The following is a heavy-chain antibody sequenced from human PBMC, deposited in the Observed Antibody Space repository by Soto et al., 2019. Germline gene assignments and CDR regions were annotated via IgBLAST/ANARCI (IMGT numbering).Heavy chain of an antibody. CDR2: IYSGGST. J-gene: IGHJ4*02. V-gene: IGHV3-66*01. D-gene: IGHD3-16*01. Sequence: GGSLRLSRAASGFTVSTKYMSWVRQAPGKGLEWVSAIYSGGSTFYADSVRGRFTISRDNSKSTVNLQMNSLRAEDTAVYYCARDPWAADYWGQGTLVTVSS. CDR3: ARDPWAADY. CDR1: GFTVSTKY.